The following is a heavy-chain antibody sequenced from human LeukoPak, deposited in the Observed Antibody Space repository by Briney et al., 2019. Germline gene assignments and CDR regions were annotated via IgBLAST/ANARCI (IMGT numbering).Heavy chain of an antibody. D-gene: IGHD3-10*01. CDR2: IRYDGLKK. V-gene: IGHV3-30*02. CDR3: AKEPTYFYGSGSFSHYFDY. Sequence: PGGSLRLSCATSGFTFSTYDMHWVRQAPGKGLEWVAHIRYDGLKKRYADSVRGRVTVSRDNSKNTLFLQMNSLRAEDTAVYYCAKEPTYFYGSGSFSHYFDYWGQGTLVTASS. CDR1: GFTFSTYD. J-gene: IGHJ4*02.